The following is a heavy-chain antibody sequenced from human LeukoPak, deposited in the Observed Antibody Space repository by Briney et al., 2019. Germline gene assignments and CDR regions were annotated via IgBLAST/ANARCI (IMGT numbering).Heavy chain of an antibody. D-gene: IGHD3-10*01. J-gene: IGHJ4*02. V-gene: IGHV4-38-2*01. CDR3: ARTGGYYYGSATYYNPDY. Sequence: SETLSLTCAVSGYSLSSGHYWGWTRQPPGRGREGIGSIYHRGTTYYNPSLTSRVTISVDTSKNQFSLKLSSVTAADTAVYYCARTGGYYYGSATYYNPDYWGRGTLVTVSS. CDR1: GYSLSSGHY. CDR2: IYHRGTT.